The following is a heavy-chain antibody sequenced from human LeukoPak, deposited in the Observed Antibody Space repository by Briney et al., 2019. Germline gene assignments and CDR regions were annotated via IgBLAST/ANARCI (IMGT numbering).Heavy chain of an antibody. D-gene: IGHD3-10*01. CDR3: AKPYYGSGSYYGFNYYAFDY. Sequence: PGGSLRLSCAASGFTFSSYAMSWVRQAPGKGLEWVSIISGSGGSTNYADSVRGRLTISRDNSKNTLYLQMNSLRAEDTAVYYCAKPYYGSGSYYGFNYYAFDYWGQGTLVTVSS. CDR2: ISGSGGST. CDR1: GFTFSSYA. V-gene: IGHV3-23*01. J-gene: IGHJ4*02.